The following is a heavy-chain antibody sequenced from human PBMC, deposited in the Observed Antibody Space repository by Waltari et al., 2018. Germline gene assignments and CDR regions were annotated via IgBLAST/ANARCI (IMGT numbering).Heavy chain of an antibody. Sequence: QVQLVESGGGVVQPGRSLRLSCAASGFTFSSYGLHWARQAPGKGLEWVEVISYDGSNKYYADSVKGRFTISRDNSKNTLYLQMNSLRAEDTAVYYCAKDSRLIAAAGHFDYWGQGTLVTVSS. CDR1: GFTFSSYG. J-gene: IGHJ4*02. D-gene: IGHD6-13*01. CDR2: ISYDGSNK. V-gene: IGHV3-30*18. CDR3: AKDSRLIAAAGHFDY.